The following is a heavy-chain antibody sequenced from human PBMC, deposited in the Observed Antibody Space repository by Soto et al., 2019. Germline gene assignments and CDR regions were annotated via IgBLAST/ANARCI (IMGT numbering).Heavy chain of an antibody. Sequence: PGGSLRLSCAASGLTFSNHGFHWVRQAPGKGLEWVAFIWSDGNNKFYADSVKGRFSISRDNTKNTLYLQMNSLRAEDTAEYYCARDRGKGYFDSWGQGALVTVSS. D-gene: IGHD3-10*01. V-gene: IGHV3-33*01. CDR1: GLTFSNHG. J-gene: IGHJ4*02. CDR2: IWSDGNNK. CDR3: ARDRGKGYFDS.